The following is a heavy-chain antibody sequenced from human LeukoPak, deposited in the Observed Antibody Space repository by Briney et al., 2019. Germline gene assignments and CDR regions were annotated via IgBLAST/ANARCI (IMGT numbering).Heavy chain of an antibody. D-gene: IGHD6-19*01. CDR1: GGTFSSYA. CDR2: IIPIFGTA. Sequence: SVKVSCKASGGTFSSYAISWVRQAPGQGLEWMGGIIPIFGTANYAQKFQGRVTITTDESTSTAYMELSSLRSEDTAVYYCARVYLSNGHSCGWYFDYWGQGTLVTVSS. CDR3: ARVYLSNGHSCGWYFDY. J-gene: IGHJ4*02. V-gene: IGHV1-69*05.